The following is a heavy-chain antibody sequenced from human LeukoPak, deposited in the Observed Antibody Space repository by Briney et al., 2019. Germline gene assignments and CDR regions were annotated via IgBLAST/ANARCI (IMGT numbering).Heavy chain of an antibody. V-gene: IGHV3-21*04. CDR3: ARGSTYYDFWSGYHDAFDI. CDR1: GFTFSSYS. CDR2: ISSSSSYI. J-gene: IGHJ3*02. D-gene: IGHD3-3*01. Sequence: GGSLRLSCAASGFTFSSYSMNWVRQAPGKGLEWVSSISSSSSYIYYADSVKGRFTISRDNAKNSLYLQMNSLRAEDTAVYYCARGSTYYDFWSGYHDAFDIWGQGTMVTVSS.